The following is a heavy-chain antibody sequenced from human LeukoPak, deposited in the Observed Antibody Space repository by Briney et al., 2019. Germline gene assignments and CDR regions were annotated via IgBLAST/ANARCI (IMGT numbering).Heavy chain of an antibody. CDR3: AREGGPYRPLDY. CDR2: VHLSGRT. Sequence: SGTLSLTCGVSGGSISSTNWWTWVRQPPGEGLEWIGEVHLSGRTDYNPSLESRVTMSVDMSENHISLRLTSVTAADTAVYYCAREGGPYRPLDYSGQGTLVTVSS. J-gene: IGHJ4*02. V-gene: IGHV4-4*02. CDR1: GGSISSTNW.